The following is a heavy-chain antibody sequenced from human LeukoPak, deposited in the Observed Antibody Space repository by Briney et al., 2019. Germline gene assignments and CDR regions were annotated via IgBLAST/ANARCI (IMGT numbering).Heavy chain of an antibody. CDR1: GFTFSSSW. V-gene: IGHV3-74*01. D-gene: IGHD1-26*01. J-gene: IGHJ6*02. CDR3: AVGGPYYYYGMDV. CDR2: IKGVGSST. Sequence: GSLRLSCAASGFTFSSSWMHWVRQAPGKGLVWVSRIKGVGSSTSYADSVKGRFTISRDNAKNTLFLQMNSLRAEDTAVYYCAVGGPYYYYGMDVWGQGTTVTVSS.